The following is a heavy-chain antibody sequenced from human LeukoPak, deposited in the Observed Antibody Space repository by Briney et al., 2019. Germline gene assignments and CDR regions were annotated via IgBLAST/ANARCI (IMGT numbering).Heavy chain of an antibody. Sequence: VASVKVSCKASGYTFTGYYMHWVRQAPGRGLEWMGWINPNSGGTNYAQKFQGRVTMTRDTSISTAYMELSRLRSDDTAVYYCARDSIAAAVTFDYWGQGTLVTVSS. CDR3: ARDSIAAAVTFDY. CDR2: INPNSGGT. CDR1: GYTFTGYY. D-gene: IGHD6-13*01. J-gene: IGHJ4*02. V-gene: IGHV1-2*02.